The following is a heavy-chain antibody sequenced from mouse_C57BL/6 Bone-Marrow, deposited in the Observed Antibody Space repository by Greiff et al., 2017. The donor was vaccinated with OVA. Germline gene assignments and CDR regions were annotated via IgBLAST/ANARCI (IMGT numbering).Heavy chain of an antibody. CDR1: GYTFTSYG. CDR3: ARAVITTIVAKRDDDY. J-gene: IGHJ2*01. CDR2: IYPRSGNT. V-gene: IGHV1-81*01. Sequence: QVQLQQSGAELARPGASVKLSCKASGYTFTSYGISWVKQRTGQGLEWIGVIYPRSGNTYYPEKFKGKATLPADKSYSPAYMELRSLTSEGCAVYVSARAVITTIVAKRDDDYWGQGTTLTVSS. D-gene: IGHD1-1*01.